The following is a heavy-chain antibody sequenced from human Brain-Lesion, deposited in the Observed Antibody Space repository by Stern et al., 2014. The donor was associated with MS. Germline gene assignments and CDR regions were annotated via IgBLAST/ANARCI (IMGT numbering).Heavy chain of an antibody. CDR3: ARRGDSSSSGFDY. CDR2: IWPGDSDP. J-gene: IGHJ4*02. Sequence: VQLVQSGAEVQKPGESLKISCTGSGNRFTSNWIGWVRQMPGKGLEWRGIIWPGDSDPRYSPSFQGQVTISADKAISTAYLQWSSLQASDTAMYYCARRGDSSSSGFDYWGQGTLVIVSS. D-gene: IGHD6-6*01. CDR1: GNRFTSNW. V-gene: IGHV5-51*01.